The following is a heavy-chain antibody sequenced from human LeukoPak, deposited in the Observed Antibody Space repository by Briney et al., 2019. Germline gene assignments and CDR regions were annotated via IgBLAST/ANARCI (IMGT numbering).Heavy chain of an antibody. CDR1: GFTFSGHW. CDR3: TRDRSRAEDD. V-gene: IGHV3-7*01. Sequence: GGSLRLSCAASGFTFSGHWMSWVRQAPGKGLEWVANINQGGSDKYSVDSVKGRFTISRDNANNLLYLQMNSLRGEDTAVYYCTRDRSRAEDDWGQGTLVTVSS. D-gene: IGHD1-14*01. J-gene: IGHJ4*02. CDR2: INQGGSDK.